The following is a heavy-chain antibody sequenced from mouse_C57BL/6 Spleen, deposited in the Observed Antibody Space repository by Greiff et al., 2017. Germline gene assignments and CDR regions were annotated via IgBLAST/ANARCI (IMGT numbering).Heavy chain of an antibody. D-gene: IGHD1-1*01. CDR1: GFTFNDDG. CDR2: ISSGSSTI. V-gene: IGHV5-17*01. J-gene: IGHJ3*01. CDR3: ARDYYGRGGGWFAY. Sequence: EVQLLESGAGLVKPGASLKLSCAASGFTFNDDGMHWVRQAPEQGLEWVGYISSGSSTIYYADTVKGRFTISRDNAKNTLFLQMTSLRSEDTALYYCARDYYGRGGGWFAYWGHGALVT.